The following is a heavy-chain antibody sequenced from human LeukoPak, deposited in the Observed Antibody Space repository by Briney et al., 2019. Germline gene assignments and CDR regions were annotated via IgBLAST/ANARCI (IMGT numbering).Heavy chain of an antibody. CDR2: IYTSGST. Sequence: PLETLSLTCTVSGGSISSYYRSWIRQPAGKGLEWIGRIYTSGSTNYNPSLKSRVTISVDTSKNQFSLKLSSVTAADTAVYYCARESAIRAMDYWGQGTLVTVSS. V-gene: IGHV4-4*07. D-gene: IGHD5-12*01. CDR3: ARESAIRAMDY. J-gene: IGHJ4*02. CDR1: GGSISSYY.